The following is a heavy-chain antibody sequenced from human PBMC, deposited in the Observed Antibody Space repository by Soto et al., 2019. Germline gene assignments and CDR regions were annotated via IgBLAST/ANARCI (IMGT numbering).Heavy chain of an antibody. V-gene: IGHV4-59*01. D-gene: IGHD5-12*01. Sequence: GPGPGLSSETLSLTCAVSGVTISTYYWSWIRQPPGKGLEWIGYNYHSGTTNYNPSLKSRVTISVDTSKNQFSLRLTSVTAADTAIYYCVREAYIGYGHAIDHWGQGTLVTVSS. CDR1: GVTISTYY. J-gene: IGHJ4*02. CDR2: NYHSGTT. CDR3: VREAYIGYGHAIDH.